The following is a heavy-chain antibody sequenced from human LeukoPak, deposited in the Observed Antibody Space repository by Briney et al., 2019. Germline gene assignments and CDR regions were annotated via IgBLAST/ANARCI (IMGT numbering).Heavy chain of an antibody. CDR1: GYSFTNYW. CDR3: ARHPTVTSSHYFDY. V-gene: IGHV5-51*01. J-gene: IGHJ4*02. CDR2: INPDSDI. Sequence: GESLKISCKASGYSFTNYWIGWVRQMPGKGLEWMGIINPDSDIRYSPSFQGQVTISADKSISTAYLQWSSLKASDTAMYYCARHPTVTSSHYFDYWGQGTLVTVSS. D-gene: IGHD4-17*01.